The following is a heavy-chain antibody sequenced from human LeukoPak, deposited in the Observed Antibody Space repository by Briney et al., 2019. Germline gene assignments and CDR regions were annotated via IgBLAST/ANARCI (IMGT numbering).Heavy chain of an antibody. Sequence: GGSLRLSCAASGFTFSSYGMHWVRQAPGKGLEWVAVISYDGSNKYYADSVKGRLTISRDNSKNTLYLQMNSLRAEDTAVYYCAKDGSYYDFDYWGQGTLVTVSS. CDR2: ISYDGSNK. J-gene: IGHJ4*02. CDR3: AKDGSYYDFDY. D-gene: IGHD1-26*01. CDR1: GFTFSSYG. V-gene: IGHV3-30*18.